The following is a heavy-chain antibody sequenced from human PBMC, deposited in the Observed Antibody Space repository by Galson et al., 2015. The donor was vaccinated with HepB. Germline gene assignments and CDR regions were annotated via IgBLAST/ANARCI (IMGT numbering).Heavy chain of an antibody. CDR3: ARARIAVAVFDY. Sequence: LRLSCAASGFTFSTYWMHWVRQAPGKELVWVSRINSDGSSTTYADSVKGRFTISRDNAKNTLYLQMNSLRAEDTAVYYWARARIAVAVFDYWGQGTLVTVSS. D-gene: IGHD6-19*01. J-gene: IGHJ4*02. CDR1: GFTFSTYW. CDR2: INSDGSST. V-gene: IGHV3-74*01.